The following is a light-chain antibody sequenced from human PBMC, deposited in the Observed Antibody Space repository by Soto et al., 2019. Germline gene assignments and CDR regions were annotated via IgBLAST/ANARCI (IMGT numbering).Light chain of an antibody. CDR2: DVS. CDR1: SSDVGGYDY. J-gene: IGLJ3*02. Sequence: QYALTQPASVSGSPGQSIAISCTGTSSDVGGYDYVSWYQQHPGKAPKLMIYDVSNRPSGVSNRFSGSKSGNTASLTISGLQAEDEADYYCSSYTSSNSWVFGGGTKLTVL. V-gene: IGLV2-14*01. CDR3: SSYTSSNSWV.